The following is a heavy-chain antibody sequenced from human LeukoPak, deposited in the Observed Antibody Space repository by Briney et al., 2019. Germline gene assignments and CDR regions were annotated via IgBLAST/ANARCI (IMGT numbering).Heavy chain of an antibody. V-gene: IGHV3-30*03. CDR3: AREGRQWRTPDYFDY. Sequence: PGRSLRLTCAASGLTFSSYGMHWVRQAPGKGLEWVAVISYDGSNKYYADSVKGRFTISRDNSKNTLYLQMNSLRAEDTAVYYCAREGRQWRTPDYFDYWGQGTLVTISS. D-gene: IGHD6-19*01. J-gene: IGHJ4*02. CDR1: GLTFSSYG. CDR2: ISYDGSNK.